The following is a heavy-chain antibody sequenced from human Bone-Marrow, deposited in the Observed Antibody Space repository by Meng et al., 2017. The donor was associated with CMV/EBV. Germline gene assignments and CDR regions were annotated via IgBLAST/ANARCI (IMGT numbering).Heavy chain of an antibody. J-gene: IGHJ4*02. CDR1: GGSISSYY. D-gene: IGHD3-22*01. CDR2: IYYSGST. Sequence: SETLSLTCTVSGGSISSYYWSWIRQPPGKGLEWIGYIYYSGSTNYNPSLKSRVTISVDTSKNQFSLKLSSVTAADTAVYYCARWQGDYHSSAYYYLDYWGQGTLVTVSS. V-gene: IGHV4-59*01. CDR3: ARWQGDYHSSAYYYLDY.